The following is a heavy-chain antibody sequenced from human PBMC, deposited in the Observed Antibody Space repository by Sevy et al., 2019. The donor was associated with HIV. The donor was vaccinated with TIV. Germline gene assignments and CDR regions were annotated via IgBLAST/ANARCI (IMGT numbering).Heavy chain of an antibody. Sequence: ASVKVSCKASGYTFTSYGISWVRQAPGQGLEWMGWISAYNGNTNYAQKLQGRVTMTTDTSTSTAYMELRSLRSDDTAVYYCARTYYYGSGSSNWFHPWGQGTLVTVSS. CDR2: ISAYNGNT. D-gene: IGHD3-10*01. CDR1: GYTFTSYG. CDR3: ARTYYYGSGSSNWFHP. V-gene: IGHV1-18*01. J-gene: IGHJ5*02.